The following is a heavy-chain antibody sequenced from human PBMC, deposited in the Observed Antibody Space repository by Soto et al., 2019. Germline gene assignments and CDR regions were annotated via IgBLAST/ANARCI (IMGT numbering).Heavy chain of an antibody. CDR2: SRNRANSHTT. D-gene: IGHD1-20*01. CDR1: GFTFSDHF. J-gene: IGHJ4*02. Sequence: EVQLVESGGGLVQPGGSLRLSCVASGFTFSDHFMDWVRQAPGKGLEWVARSRNRANSHTTEYTASVKGRFSISRYNSKNALYLQMNSLQTDDTAVYYCVRGYNSFDSGGQGSLVNVSS. CDR3: VRGYNSFDS. V-gene: IGHV3-72*01.